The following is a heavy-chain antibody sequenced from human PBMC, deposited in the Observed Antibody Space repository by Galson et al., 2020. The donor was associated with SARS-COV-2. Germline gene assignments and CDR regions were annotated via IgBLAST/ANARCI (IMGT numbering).Heavy chain of an antibody. CDR1: GFTFSSYA. CDR3: VKDLALNFWSGYAYDYGMDV. J-gene: IGHJ6*02. D-gene: IGHD3-3*01. Sequence: TGGSLRLSCAASGFTFSSYAMSWVRQAPGKGLEWVSVISGSGGSIYYADSVKGRFTISRDNSKKTVYLQMNSLRAEDTAIYYCVKDLALNFWSGYAYDYGMDVWGQGTTVTVSS. V-gene: IGHV3-23*01. CDR2: ISGSGGSI.